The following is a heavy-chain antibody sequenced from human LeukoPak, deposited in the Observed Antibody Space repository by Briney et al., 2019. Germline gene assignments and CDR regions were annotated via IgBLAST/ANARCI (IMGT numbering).Heavy chain of an antibody. CDR1: GFTVSSNY. Sequence: GGSLRLSCAASGFTVSSNYMSWVRQAPGKGLEWVSVIYSGGSTYYADSVKGRFTISRANSKNTLYLQMNSLRAEDTAVYYCARAQKVGSSWFDYWGQGTLVTVSS. CDR2: IYSGGST. V-gene: IGHV3-53*01. J-gene: IGHJ5*01. D-gene: IGHD6-13*01. CDR3: ARAQKVGSSWFDY.